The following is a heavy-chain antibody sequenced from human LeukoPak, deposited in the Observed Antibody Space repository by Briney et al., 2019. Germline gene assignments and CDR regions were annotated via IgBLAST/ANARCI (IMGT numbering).Heavy chain of an antibody. V-gene: IGHV3-30*04. J-gene: IGHJ4*02. CDR1: GFTFSSYA. D-gene: IGHD3-22*01. CDR2: ISYDGSNK. Sequence: HPGGSLRLSCAASGFTFSSYAMHWVRQAPGKGLEWVAVISYDGSNKYYADSVKGRFTISRDNSKNTLYLQMNSLRAEDTAVYYCARATYYYDSSGYGDYFDYWGQGTLVTVSS. CDR3: ARATYYYDSSGYGDYFDY.